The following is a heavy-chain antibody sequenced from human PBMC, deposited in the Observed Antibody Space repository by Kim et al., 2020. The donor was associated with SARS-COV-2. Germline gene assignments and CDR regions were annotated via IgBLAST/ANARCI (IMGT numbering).Heavy chain of an antibody. V-gene: IGHV4-38-2*02. CDR3: ARAGDDMVATIKVFDY. Sequence: SETLSLTCTVSGYSISSGYYWGWIRQPPGKGLGWIGSIYHSGSTYYNPSLKSRVTISGDTSKNQFSLKLSSVTAADTAVYYCARAGDDMVATIKVFDYWGQGTLVTVSS. CDR2: IYHSGST. D-gene: IGHD5-12*01. J-gene: IGHJ4*02. CDR1: GYSISSGYY.